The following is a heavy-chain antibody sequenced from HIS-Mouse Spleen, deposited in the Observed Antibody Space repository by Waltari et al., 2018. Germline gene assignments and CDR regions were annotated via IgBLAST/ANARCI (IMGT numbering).Heavy chain of an antibody. CDR3: AREGDSGSYFDY. CDR1: VFTFGSTW. CDR2: IKQDGSEK. D-gene: IGHD1-26*01. Sequence: EVQLVESGGGLVQLGGCMRLSCAASVFTFGSTWSSWVRQAPGKGLEWVANIKQDGSEKYYVDSVKGRFTISRDNAKNSLYLQMNSLRAEDTAVYYCAREGDSGSYFDYWGQGTLVTVSS. J-gene: IGHJ4*02. V-gene: IGHV3-7*01.